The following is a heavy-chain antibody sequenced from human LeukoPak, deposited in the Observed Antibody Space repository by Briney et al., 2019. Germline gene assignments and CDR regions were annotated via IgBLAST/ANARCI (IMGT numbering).Heavy chain of an antibody. CDR3: ARKEVAYYDNV. Sequence: PGGSLRLSCAASGFTFSDYYMSWIRQAPGKGLEWVSYISSSGGTTYYADSVKGRFTISRDNSKNTLYLQMNSLRVEDTAVYYCARKEVAYYDNVWGQGTLVTVSS. D-gene: IGHD3-22*01. CDR2: ISSSGGTT. V-gene: IGHV3-11*04. CDR1: GFTFSDYY. J-gene: IGHJ4*02.